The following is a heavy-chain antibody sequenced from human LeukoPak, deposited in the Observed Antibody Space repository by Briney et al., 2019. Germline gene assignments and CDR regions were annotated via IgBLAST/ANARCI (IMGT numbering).Heavy chain of an antibody. CDR1: GFTFDDYG. CDR2: INWNGGST. V-gene: IGHV3-20*04. J-gene: IGHJ4*02. Sequence: GGSLRLSCAASGFTFDDYGMSWVRQAPGKGLEWFSGINWNGGSTGYADSVKGRFTISRDNAKNSLYLQMNSLRAEDTALYYCARDLSGSYLDYWGQGTLVTVSS. D-gene: IGHD1-26*01. CDR3: ARDLSGSYLDY.